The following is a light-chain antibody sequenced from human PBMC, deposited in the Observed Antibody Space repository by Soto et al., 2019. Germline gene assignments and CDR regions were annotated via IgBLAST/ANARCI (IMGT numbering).Light chain of an antibody. CDR3: QQSYSTPWT. CDR1: QSISSY. Sequence: DIQMTQSPSSLSASVGDRVTITCRASQSISSYLNWNQQKPGKAPKLLILAASSLQSGVPSRFSGSGSGTDFTLTISSLQPEDFATYYCQQSYSTPWTFGQGTKLEIK. CDR2: AAS. V-gene: IGKV1-39*01. J-gene: IGKJ2*01.